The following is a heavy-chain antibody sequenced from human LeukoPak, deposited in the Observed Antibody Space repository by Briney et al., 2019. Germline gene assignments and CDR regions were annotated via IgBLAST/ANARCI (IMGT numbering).Heavy chain of an antibody. CDR3: ATARPPAP. CDR1: GYTFTGYY. Sequence: GASVKVSCKASGYTFTGYYMHWVRQAPGQGLEWMGWINPNSGGTNYAQKFQGRVTITRNTSISTAYMELSSLRSEDTAVYYCATARPPAPGGRGPLVPVSS. CDR2: INPNSGGT. J-gene: IGHJ5*02. V-gene: IGHV1-2*02.